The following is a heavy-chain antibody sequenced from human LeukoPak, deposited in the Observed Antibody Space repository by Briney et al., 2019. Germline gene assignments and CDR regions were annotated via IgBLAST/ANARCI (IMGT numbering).Heavy chain of an antibody. CDR3: ARATGPGSWLIDY. CDR1: GYTFTGYY. CDR2: INPNSGGT. Sequence: ASVNVSCKASGYTFTGYYMHWVRQAPGQGREGVGWINPNSGGTNYAQKFQGRVTITRDTSASTAYMELNSLRSEDTAVYYCARATGPGSWLIDYWGQGTLVTVSS. V-gene: IGHV1-2*02. J-gene: IGHJ4*02. D-gene: IGHD3-10*01.